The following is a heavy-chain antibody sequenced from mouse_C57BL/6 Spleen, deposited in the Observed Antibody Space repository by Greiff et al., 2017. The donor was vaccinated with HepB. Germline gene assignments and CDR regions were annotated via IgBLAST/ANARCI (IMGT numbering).Heavy chain of an antibody. CDR2: IYPGDGDT. V-gene: IGHV1-82*01. CDR3: ARGEDGYYGGRFAY. D-gene: IGHD2-3*01. Sequence: VQLVESGPELVKPGASVKISCKASGYAFSSSWMNWVKQRPGKGLEWIGRIYPGDGDTNYNGKFKGKATLTADKSSSTAYMQLSSLTSEDSAVYFCARGEDGYYGGRFAYWGQGTLVTVSA. J-gene: IGHJ3*01. CDR1: GYAFSSSW.